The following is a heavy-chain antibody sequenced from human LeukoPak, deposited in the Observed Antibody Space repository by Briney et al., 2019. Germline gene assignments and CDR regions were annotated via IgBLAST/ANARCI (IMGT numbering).Heavy chain of an antibody. CDR1: GFTFSSYG. Sequence: PGGSLRLSCAASGFTFSSYGMHWVRQAPGKGLEWVAVISYDGSNKYYADSVKGRFTISRDNSKNALYLQMNSLRAEDTAVYYCAKDCDILTGYSDYWGQGTLVTVSS. D-gene: IGHD3-9*01. J-gene: IGHJ4*02. CDR3: AKDCDILTGYSDY. CDR2: ISYDGSNK. V-gene: IGHV3-30*18.